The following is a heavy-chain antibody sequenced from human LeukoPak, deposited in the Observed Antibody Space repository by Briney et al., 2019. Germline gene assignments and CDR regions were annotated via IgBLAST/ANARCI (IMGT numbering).Heavy chain of an antibody. V-gene: IGHV3-7*01. Sequence: PGGSLRLSCAASGFTFSRYWMSWVRQAPGKGLEWVANINQDGNEKYYVVSVKGRFTISRDNAKSSLYLQLNSLRAEDTAVYYCARDGAARGSGSFGDWGQGTLVTVSS. CDR3: ARDGAARGSGSFGD. CDR2: INQDGNEK. J-gene: IGHJ4*02. D-gene: IGHD3-10*01. CDR1: GFTFSRYW.